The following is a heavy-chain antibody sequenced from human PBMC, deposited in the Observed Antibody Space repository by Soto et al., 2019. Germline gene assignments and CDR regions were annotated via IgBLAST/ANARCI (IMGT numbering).Heavy chain of an antibody. V-gene: IGHV5-51*01. CDR3: ARLVFPGSSYSGMDV. J-gene: IGHJ6*02. CDR1: GYRFTSYW. CDR2: IYPGDSDT. D-gene: IGHD6-13*01. Sequence: GEALKISAKGSGYRFTSYWIGWVRQMHGKGLEWMGIIYPGDSDTRYSPSFQGQVTISADRSISTAYLQWSSLKASDTAMYYCARLVFPGSSYSGMDVSGQGTTVTVSS.